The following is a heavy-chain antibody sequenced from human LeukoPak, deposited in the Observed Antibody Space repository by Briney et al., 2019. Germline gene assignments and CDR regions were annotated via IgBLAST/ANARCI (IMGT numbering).Heavy chain of an antibody. CDR2: IKQDGGEK. V-gene: IGHV3-7*01. Sequence: PGGSLRLSCAASDFTFISYWMTWVRQAPGKGLEWVANIKQDGGEKYYVDSVKGRFTISRDNSKNTLYLQMNSLRAEDTAVYYCAKGSHGSGSTFDYWGQGTLVTVSS. CDR1: DFTFISYW. CDR3: AKGSHGSGSTFDY. D-gene: IGHD3-10*01. J-gene: IGHJ4*02.